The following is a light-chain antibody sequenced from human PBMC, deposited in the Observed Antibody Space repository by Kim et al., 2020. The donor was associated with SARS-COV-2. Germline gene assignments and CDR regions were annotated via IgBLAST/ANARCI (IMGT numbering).Light chain of an antibody. J-gene: IGKJ4*01. CDR3: QQYDNPPLT. CDR1: QDINNY. V-gene: IGKV1-33*01. Sequence: DIQMTQSPSSLSASVGDRVTITCQASQDINNYLNWYQQKPGKAPKLLIYDASNLETGVPSRFSGSGSGTDFTFTISSLQPEDIATYYCQQYDNPPLTFGGGTKVEIK. CDR2: DAS.